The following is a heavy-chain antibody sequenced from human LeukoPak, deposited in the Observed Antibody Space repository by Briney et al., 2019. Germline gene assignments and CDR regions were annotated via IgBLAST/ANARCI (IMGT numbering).Heavy chain of an antibody. J-gene: IGHJ5*02. V-gene: IGHV3-30*04. Sequence: GGSLRLSCAASGFTFSSYAMHWVRQAPGKGLEWVAVISYDGSNKYYADSVKGRFTISRDNSKNTLYLQMNSLRAEDTAVYYCARGDQPHPGWFDPWGRGTLVTVSS. CDR2: ISYDGSNK. D-gene: IGHD2-2*01. CDR1: GFTFSSYA. CDR3: ARGDQPHPGWFDP.